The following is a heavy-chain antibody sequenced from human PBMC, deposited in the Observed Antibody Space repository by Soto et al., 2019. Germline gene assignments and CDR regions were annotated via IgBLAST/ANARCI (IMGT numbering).Heavy chain of an antibody. J-gene: IGHJ6*02. Sequence: PGGSLRLSCAASGFTFSSYAMSWVRQAPGKGLEWVSAISGSGGSTYYADSVKGRFTISRDNSKNTLYLQMNSLRAEDTAVYYCAKDRVGYSSSWSYYYYGMDVWGQGTTVTVSS. D-gene: IGHD6-13*01. V-gene: IGHV3-23*01. CDR2: ISGSGGST. CDR3: AKDRVGYSSSWSYYYYGMDV. CDR1: GFTFSSYA.